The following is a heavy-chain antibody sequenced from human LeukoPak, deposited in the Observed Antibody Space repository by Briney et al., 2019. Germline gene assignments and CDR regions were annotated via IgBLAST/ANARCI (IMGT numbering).Heavy chain of an antibody. D-gene: IGHD4-17*01. CDR1: GFILRKNS. Sequence: GSLRLSRAAAGFILRKNSMHWVRQAPGKGLECVAFIRHDGSQKFYADSMKGRFTISRDNSKNTLSLQMNSLRVDDTAVYYCAKFSYGDYVTWGQGTLVTVSA. J-gene: IGHJ5*02. V-gene: IGHV3-30*02. CDR2: IRHDGSQK. CDR3: AKFSYGDYVT.